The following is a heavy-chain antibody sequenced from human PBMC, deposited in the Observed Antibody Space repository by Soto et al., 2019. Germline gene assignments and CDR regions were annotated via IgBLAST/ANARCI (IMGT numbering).Heavy chain of an antibody. CDR1: GFTFSNYA. D-gene: IGHD3-9*01. Sequence: GESLRLSCSVSGFTFSNYAMHWVRQAPGKGLEYVSGITSDGDSTWHADSVKDRFTISRDNSKNTLFLQMSSLRVEDTAIYFCVKGNPLLRYYFEFWGPGTLVTVSS. V-gene: IGHV3-64D*06. J-gene: IGHJ4*01. CDR3: VKGNPLLRYYFEF. CDR2: ITSDGDST.